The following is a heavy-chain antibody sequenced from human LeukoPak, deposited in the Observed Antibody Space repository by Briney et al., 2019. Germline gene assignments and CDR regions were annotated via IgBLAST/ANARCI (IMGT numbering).Heavy chain of an antibody. D-gene: IGHD5-18*01. J-gene: IGHJ4*02. V-gene: IGHV3-20*04. CDR3: ARDVRGYSYAYYFDY. CDR2: IYWNGGST. Sequence: PGGSLRLSCAASGVTIYDYGMNWVRQAPGKGLEWVSSIYWNGGSTGYADTVKGRFTISRDNAKNSLYLQMNSLRAEDTALYYCARDVRGYSYAYYFDYWGQGTLVTVSS. CDR1: GVTIYDYG.